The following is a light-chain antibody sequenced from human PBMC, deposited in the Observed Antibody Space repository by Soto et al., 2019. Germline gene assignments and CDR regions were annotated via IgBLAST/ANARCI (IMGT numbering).Light chain of an antibody. V-gene: IGKV3-15*01. CDR3: QHYDNWPPRT. CDR1: QSISTN. Sequence: EIVMTQSPATLSVSPGERATLSCRASQSISTNLAWYQQRPGQAPRLLIYGASTRATGISVRFSGSGSGTEFPLTISSLQSEDFAVYYCQHYDNWPPRTFGQGTKVEIK. J-gene: IGKJ1*01. CDR2: GAS.